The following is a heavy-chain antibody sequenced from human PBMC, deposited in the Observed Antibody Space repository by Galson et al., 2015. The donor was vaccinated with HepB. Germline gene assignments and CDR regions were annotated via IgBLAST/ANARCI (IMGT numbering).Heavy chain of an antibody. J-gene: IGHJ4*02. CDR1: GFTFSSYE. Sequence: SLRLSCAASGFTFSSYEMNWVRQAPGKGLEWVSYISSSGSTIYYADSVKGRFTISRDNAKNSLYLQMNSLRAEDTAVYYCARDGLFSTTVTHFDYWGQGTLVTVSS. V-gene: IGHV3-48*03. CDR2: ISSSGSTI. CDR3: ARDGLFSTTVTHFDY. D-gene: IGHD4-17*01.